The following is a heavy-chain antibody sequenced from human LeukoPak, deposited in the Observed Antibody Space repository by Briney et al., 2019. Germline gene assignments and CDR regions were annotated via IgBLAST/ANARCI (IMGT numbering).Heavy chain of an antibody. Sequence: ASVKVSCKASGYTFTSYGISWVRQAPGQGLEWMGWISAYNGNTNYAQKLQGRVTMTTDTSTSTAYMELRSLRSDDTAVYYCARDSSYYGSGSYPYFDYWGQGTLVTVSS. J-gene: IGHJ4*02. CDR3: ARDSSYYGSGSYPYFDY. V-gene: IGHV1-18*01. D-gene: IGHD3-10*01. CDR1: GYTFTSYG. CDR2: ISAYNGNT.